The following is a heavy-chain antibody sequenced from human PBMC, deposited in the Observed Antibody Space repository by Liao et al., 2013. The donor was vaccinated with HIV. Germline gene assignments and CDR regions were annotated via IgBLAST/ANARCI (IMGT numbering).Heavy chain of an antibody. V-gene: IGHV4-61*02. Sequence: QVQLQESGPGLVKPSQTLSLTCTVSGGSISSGDYYWSWIRQPAGKGLEWIGRIHTSGRINYSPSLKSRVTISVDTSKNQFSLKLSSVTAADTAVYYCATSPDTVTTGYFDYWGQGTLVTVSS. CDR1: GGSISSGDYY. CDR2: IHTSGRI. CDR3: ATSPDTVTTGYFDY. D-gene: IGHD4-17*01. J-gene: IGHJ4*02.